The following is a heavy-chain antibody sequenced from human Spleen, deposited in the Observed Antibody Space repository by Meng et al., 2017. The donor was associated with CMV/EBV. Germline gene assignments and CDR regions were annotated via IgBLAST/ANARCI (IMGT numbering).Heavy chain of an antibody. CDR3: ARFNYDANRGIDH. CDR2: IYPGDSDT. Sequence: GESLKISCNGSGYRFISYWIAWVRQMPGKGLEWMGVIYPGDSDTRYSPSFQGQVTISADKSISTAYLQWRNLKSSDTAMYYCARFNYDANRGIDHWGQGTLVTVSS. J-gene: IGHJ5*02. D-gene: IGHD4/OR15-4a*01. CDR1: GYRFISYW. V-gene: IGHV5-51*01.